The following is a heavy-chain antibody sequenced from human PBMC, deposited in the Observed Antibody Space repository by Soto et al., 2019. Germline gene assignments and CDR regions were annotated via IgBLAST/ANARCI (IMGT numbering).Heavy chain of an antibody. J-gene: IGHJ5*02. CDR3: ASALYCSGGSCSFDP. D-gene: IGHD2-15*01. CDR2: IYYNGNT. Sequence: SETLSLTCTVSGGFISSYYWSWIRQPPGKGLEWIGYIYYNGNTNYNPSLKSRVTISVDTSKSQFSLKLSSVTAADTAVYYCASALYCSGGSCSFDPWGQGTLVTVSS. CDR1: GGFISSYY. V-gene: IGHV4-59*01.